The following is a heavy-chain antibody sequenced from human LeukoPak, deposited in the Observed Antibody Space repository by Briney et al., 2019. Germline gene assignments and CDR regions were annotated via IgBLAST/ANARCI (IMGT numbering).Heavy chain of an antibody. J-gene: IGHJ6*02. CDR2: INHSGST. Sequence: SETLSLTCAVYGGSFSGYYWSWLRQPPGKGLEWIGEINHSGSTNYNPSLKSRVTISVDTSKNQFSLKLSSVTAADTAVYYCARARVRPAAYYYYYYGMDVWGQGTTVTVSS. CDR1: GGSFSGYY. CDR3: ARARVRPAAYYYYYYGMDV. D-gene: IGHD3-10*01. V-gene: IGHV4-34*01.